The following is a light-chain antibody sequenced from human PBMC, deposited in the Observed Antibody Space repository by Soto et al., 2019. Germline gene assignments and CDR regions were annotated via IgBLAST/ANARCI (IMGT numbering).Light chain of an antibody. CDR3: QQYNSYSPRT. CDR2: DAS. J-gene: IGKJ1*01. Sequence: DIQMTQSPSTLSASVGDRVTITCRASQSISSRLAWYQQKPGKAPKLLIYDASSLESGVPSRFSGSGSGTEFTLSISSLQPDDFATYYCQQYNSYSPRTFGQGTKVDTK. CDR1: QSISSR. V-gene: IGKV1-5*01.